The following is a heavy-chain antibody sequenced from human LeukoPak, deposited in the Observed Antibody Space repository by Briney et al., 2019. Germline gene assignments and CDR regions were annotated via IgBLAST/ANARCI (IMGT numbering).Heavy chain of an antibody. Sequence: GGSLRLSCAASGFTFSSYGMHWVRQAPGKGLEWVAVIWYDGRNKYYGDSVKGRFTISRDNSKNTLYLEMNSLRVEDTAVYYRARDERWAYYGSGSPSYGMDVWGQGTTVTVSS. D-gene: IGHD3-10*01. CDR3: ARDERWAYYGSGSPSYGMDV. J-gene: IGHJ6*02. V-gene: IGHV3-33*01. CDR1: GFTFSSYG. CDR2: IWYDGRNK.